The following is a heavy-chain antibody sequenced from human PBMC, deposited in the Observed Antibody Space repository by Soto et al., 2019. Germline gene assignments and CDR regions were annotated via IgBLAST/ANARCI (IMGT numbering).Heavy chain of an antibody. CDR1: GYKFTTYA. Sequence: AAVKVSCKASGYKFTTYAIGWVRQAPGQGXEWMGWIGPYNGNTNYAQKFQGRVTMTTDTFTTAAYMDLRSLRSDDTAVYYCARVACSSSSCYKISVHCGMGVWGQGTTVTVSS. CDR3: ARVACSSSSCYKISVHCGMGV. J-gene: IGHJ6*02. CDR2: IGPYNGNT. D-gene: IGHD2-2*02. V-gene: IGHV1-18*04.